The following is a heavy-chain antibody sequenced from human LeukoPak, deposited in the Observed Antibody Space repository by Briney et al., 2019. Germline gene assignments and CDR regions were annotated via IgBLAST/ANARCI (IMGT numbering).Heavy chain of an antibody. D-gene: IGHD3-10*01. Sequence: SESLSLTCAVYGGSFSGYYWSWIRQPPGKGLEWIGEINHSGSTYYNPSLKSRVTISVDTSKNQFSLKLSSVTAADTAVYYCARLAYGSGSYYGLTSDYWGQGTLVTVSS. CDR1: GGSFSGYY. J-gene: IGHJ4*02. V-gene: IGHV4-34*01. CDR2: INHSGST. CDR3: ARLAYGSGSYYGLTSDY.